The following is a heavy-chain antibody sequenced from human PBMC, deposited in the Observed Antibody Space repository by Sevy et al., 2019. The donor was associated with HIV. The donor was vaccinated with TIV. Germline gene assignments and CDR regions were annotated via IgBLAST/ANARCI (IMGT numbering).Heavy chain of an antibody. J-gene: IGHJ4*02. CDR1: GGSISSSSYY. CDR2: IYYSGST. V-gene: IGHV4-39*01. Sequence: PAETLSLTCTVSGGSISSSSYYWGWIRQPPGKGLEWIGSIYYSGSTYYNPSLKSRVTISVDTSKNQFSLKLSSVTAADTAVYYCARRVGYGDYVDYWGQGTLVTVSS. CDR3: ARRVGYGDYVDY. D-gene: IGHD4-17*01.